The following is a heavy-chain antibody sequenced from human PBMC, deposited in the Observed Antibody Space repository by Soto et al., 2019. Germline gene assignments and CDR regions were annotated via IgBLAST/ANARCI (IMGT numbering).Heavy chain of an antibody. CDR2: IGTGGSSI. CDR3: AREELNCGGDCFRY. Sequence: EVQLVESGGGLVPPGGSLRLSCVVSGFTFSSYEMNWVRQAPGMGLEWVSYIGTGGSSIYYADSVRGRITVSRDDAKNSLYLQMHSLRAEDTAVYYCAREELNCGGDCFRYWGQGTLVTVSS. V-gene: IGHV3-48*03. D-gene: IGHD2-21*01. CDR1: GFTFSSYE. J-gene: IGHJ4*02.